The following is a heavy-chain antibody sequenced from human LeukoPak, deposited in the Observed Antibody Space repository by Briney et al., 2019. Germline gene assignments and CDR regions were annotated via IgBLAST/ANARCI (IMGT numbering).Heavy chain of an antibody. CDR2: IWYDGSNK. J-gene: IGHJ4*02. CDR1: GFTFRNHG. CDR3: VRDRSSTWLDY. D-gene: IGHD6-13*01. V-gene: IGHV3-33*01. Sequence: GGSLRLSCAASGFTFRNHGMHWVRQAPGKGLEWVAVIWYDGSNKYCADSVKGRFTISRDNSKNTLSLQMNSLRDEDTAIYYCVRDRSSTWLDYWGQGTLVIVSS.